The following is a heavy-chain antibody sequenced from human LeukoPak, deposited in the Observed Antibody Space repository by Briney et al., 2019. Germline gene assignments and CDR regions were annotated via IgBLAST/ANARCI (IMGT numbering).Heavy chain of an antibody. D-gene: IGHD3-9*01. CDR1: GGTFSSYA. J-gene: IGHJ4*02. CDR3: ARELRPYYDILTGYPPIDY. CDR2: IIPILGIA. Sequence: SVKVSCKASGGTFSSYAISWVRQAPGQGLEWMGRIIPILGIANYAQKFQGRVTITADKSTSTAYMELSSLRSEDTAVYYCARELRPYYDILTGYPPIDYWGQGTLVTVSS. V-gene: IGHV1-69*04.